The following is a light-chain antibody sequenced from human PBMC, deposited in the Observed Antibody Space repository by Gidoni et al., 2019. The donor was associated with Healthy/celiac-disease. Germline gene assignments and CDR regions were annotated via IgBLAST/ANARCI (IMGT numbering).Light chain of an antibody. J-gene: IGKJ4*01. CDR3: MQALQTSIT. CDR2: LGS. CDR1: QSLLHSNGYNY. V-gene: IGKV2-28*01. Sequence: DSVMTQSPLSLPVTPGEPASISCRSSQSLLHSNGYNYLDWYLQKPGQSPQLLIYLGSTRASGVPDRFGGSGSGTDFTLKISRVEAEDVGVYYCMQALQTSITFGGGTKVEIK.